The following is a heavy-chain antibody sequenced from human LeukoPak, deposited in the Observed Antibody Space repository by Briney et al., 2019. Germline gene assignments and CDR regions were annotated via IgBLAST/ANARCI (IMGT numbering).Heavy chain of an antibody. CDR1: GFTFSSYE. V-gene: IGHV3-48*03. CDR2: ISSSGSTI. Sequence: TGGSLRLSCAASGFTFSSYEMNWVRQAPGKGLEWVSYISSSGSTIYYADSVKGRFTISRDNAKNSLYLQMNSLRAADTAVYYCASDLALTIQPWGQGNLVTVAS. CDR3: ASDLALTIQP. J-gene: IGHJ1*01. D-gene: IGHD3-3*01.